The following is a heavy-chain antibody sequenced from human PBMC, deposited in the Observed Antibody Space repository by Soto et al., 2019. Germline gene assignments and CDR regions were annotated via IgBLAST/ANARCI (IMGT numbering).Heavy chain of an antibody. CDR3: ARDGQKLAPYAMGV. V-gene: IGHV3-33*01. Sequence: QVQLVESGGNMVQPGRSLSLSCAASGFTFGNNAMHWVRHAAGKGLEWVAQIWFDGNNKYYTDSVKGRFTISRDNLKNTVYLQMDSLRADDTAGYYCARDGQKLAPYAMGVLGQGTTVIVSS. J-gene: IGHJ6*02. CDR1: GFTFGNNA. D-gene: IGHD1-1*01. CDR2: IWFDGNNK.